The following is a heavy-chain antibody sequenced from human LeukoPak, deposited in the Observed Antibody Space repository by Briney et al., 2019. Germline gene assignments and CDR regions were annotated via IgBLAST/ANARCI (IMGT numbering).Heavy chain of an antibody. D-gene: IGHD6-13*01. CDR2: ISHSGST. CDR3: AREGFAWYSNSWYYFDY. CDR1: GGSFSGYY. V-gene: IGHV4-34*01. J-gene: IGHJ4*02. Sequence: SETLSLTCAVYGGSFSGYYWSWIRQPPGKGLEWIGEISHSGSTNYNPSLKSRVTISVDTSKNQFSLKLSSVTAADTAVYYCAREGFAWYSNSWYYFDYWGQGTLVTVSS.